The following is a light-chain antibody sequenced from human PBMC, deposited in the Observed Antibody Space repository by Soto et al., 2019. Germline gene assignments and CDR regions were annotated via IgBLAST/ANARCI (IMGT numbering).Light chain of an antibody. CDR3: AAWDDSLNAL. CDR1: FSNIGDNA. V-gene: IGLV1-44*01. J-gene: IGLJ1*01. Sequence: QSVLTQPPSLSATPGQRVNISCSGSFSNIGDNAVNWYQQLPGAAPKLLIYLNDQRPSGVPDRFSGSKSGISAFLAISGLQSEDEADYYCAAWDDSLNALFGTGTKLTVL. CDR2: LND.